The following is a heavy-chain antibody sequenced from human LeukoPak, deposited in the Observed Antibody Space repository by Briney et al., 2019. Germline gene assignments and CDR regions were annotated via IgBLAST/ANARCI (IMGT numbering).Heavy chain of an antibody. CDR2: ISAYNGNT. V-gene: IGHV1-18*01. Sequence: ASVKVSCKASGYTFTSYGISWVRQAPGQGLEWMGWISAYNGNTNYAQKFQGRVTMTRDTSISTAYMELSRLRSDDTAVYYCARYGYYAEDAFDIWGQGTMVTVSS. D-gene: IGHD3-10*01. CDR1: GYTFTSYG. J-gene: IGHJ3*02. CDR3: ARYGYYAEDAFDI.